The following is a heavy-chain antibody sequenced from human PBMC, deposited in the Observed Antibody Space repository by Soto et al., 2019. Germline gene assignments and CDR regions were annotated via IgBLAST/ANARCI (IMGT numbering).Heavy chain of an antibody. CDR2: IYDRGST. D-gene: IGHD6-19*01. J-gene: IGHJ4*02. V-gene: IGHV4-39*01. CDR3: ARHGYTSGRTYFDY. CDR1: GGSIGSSSYY. Sequence: SETLSLTCTVSGGSIGSSSYYWGWIRQPPGKGLEWIGSIYDRGSTYSKPSLKSRLTTSLDTSKNQFSLKLTSVTAADTAVYYCARHGYTSGRTYFDYWGQGTLVTVS.